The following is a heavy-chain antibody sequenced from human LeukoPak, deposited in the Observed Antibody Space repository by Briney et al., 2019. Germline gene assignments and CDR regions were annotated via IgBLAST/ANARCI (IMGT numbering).Heavy chain of an antibody. J-gene: IGHJ4*02. Sequence: PSGTLSLTCAVSGGSISSNGWWTWVRQPPGKGLEWIGQVYHSGTTHYTLSLMSRVTISVDKSKNQFSLSLRSVTAADTAVYYCARVETTVTTWGALGYWGQGTLVTVSS. D-gene: IGHD4-17*01. CDR3: ARVETTVTTWGALGY. CDR1: GGSISSNGW. CDR2: VYHSGTT. V-gene: IGHV4-4*02.